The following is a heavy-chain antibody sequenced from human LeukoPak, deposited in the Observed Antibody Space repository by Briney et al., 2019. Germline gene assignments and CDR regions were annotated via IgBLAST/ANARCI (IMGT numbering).Heavy chain of an antibody. CDR3: ARTGYTSGWYVGSFDY. CDR2: IYPGDSDT. D-gene: IGHD6-19*01. CDR1: EYSFTNYW. V-gene: IGHV5-51*01. J-gene: IGHJ4*02. Sequence: GESLKISCKGSEYSFTNYWIGWVRQMPGKGLEWMGIIYPGDSDTKYSPSFQGQVTISADKSISTAYLQWSSLKASDTAMYYCARTGYTSGWYVGSFDYWGQGTLVTVSS.